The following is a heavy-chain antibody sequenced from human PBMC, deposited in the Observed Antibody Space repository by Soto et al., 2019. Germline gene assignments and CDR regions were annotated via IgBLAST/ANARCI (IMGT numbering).Heavy chain of an antibody. Sequence: APVKVSCKASGYTFTSYGISWVRQAPGQGLEWMGWISAYNGNTNYAQKLQGRVTMTTDTSTSTAYMELRSLRSDDTAVYYCARDLSTGWDFWSGSYGMDVWGQGTTVTVSS. V-gene: IGHV1-18*01. CDR3: ARDLSTGWDFWSGSYGMDV. CDR1: GYTFTSYG. J-gene: IGHJ6*02. CDR2: ISAYNGNT. D-gene: IGHD3-3*01.